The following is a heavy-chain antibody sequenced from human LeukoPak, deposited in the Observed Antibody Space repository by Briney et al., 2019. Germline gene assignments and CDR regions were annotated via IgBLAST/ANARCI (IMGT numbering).Heavy chain of an antibody. CDR3: ARGTYYHGSGSYPWFDP. D-gene: IGHD3-10*01. J-gene: IGHJ5*02. V-gene: IGHV4-31*03. Sequence: SQTLSLTCTVSGGSISSGDSFWSWLRQHPGKGLEWIGSIYYSGDTYYSPSLKSRLSIPADTSKNLFSLKLSSVTDADTAVYYCARGTYYHGSGSYPWFDPWGQGTLVTVPS. CDR2: IYYSGDT. CDR1: GGSISSGDSF.